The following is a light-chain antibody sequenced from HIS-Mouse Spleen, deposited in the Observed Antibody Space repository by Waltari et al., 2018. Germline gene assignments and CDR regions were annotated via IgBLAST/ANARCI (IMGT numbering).Light chain of an antibody. V-gene: IGKV1-27*01. Sequence: DIQMTQSPSSLSASVGDRATITCRASQGISNYLAWYQKKPGKVPKLLIYAASTLQSRVPSRFSGSGSWTDFTLTISSLQPEDVATYYCQKYNSAPLITFGQGTRLEIK. J-gene: IGKJ5*01. CDR1: QGISNY. CDR2: AAS. CDR3: QKYNSAPLIT.